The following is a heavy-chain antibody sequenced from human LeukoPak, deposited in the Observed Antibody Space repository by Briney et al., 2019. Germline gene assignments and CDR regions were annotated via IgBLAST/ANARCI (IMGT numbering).Heavy chain of an antibody. CDR2: ISTRNTI. J-gene: IGHJ4*02. Sequence: GGSLRLSCEVSGFTFSSYSLNWVRQAPGKGLEWLSYISTRNTIYYADSVKGRFTISRDNSKNTLYLQMNSLRAEDTAVYYCAKAPYSGSGSYNDYRGQGTLVTVSS. D-gene: IGHD3-10*01. CDR1: GFTFSSYS. CDR3: AKAPYSGSGSYNDY. V-gene: IGHV3-48*01.